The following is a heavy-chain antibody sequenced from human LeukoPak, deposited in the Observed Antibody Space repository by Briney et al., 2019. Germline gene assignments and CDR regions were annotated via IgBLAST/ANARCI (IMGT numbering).Heavy chain of an antibody. CDR2: INHSGST. CDR1: GGSFSGYY. Sequence: SETLSLTCAVYGGSFSGYYWSWIRQPPGKGLEWIGEINHSGSTIYNPSLKSRVTISVDTSKNQFSLKLSSVTAADTAVYYCARGVTMVRGVIRGYDYFDYWGQGTLVTVSS. CDR3: ARGVTMVRGVIRGYDYFDY. D-gene: IGHD3-10*01. J-gene: IGHJ4*02. V-gene: IGHV4-34*01.